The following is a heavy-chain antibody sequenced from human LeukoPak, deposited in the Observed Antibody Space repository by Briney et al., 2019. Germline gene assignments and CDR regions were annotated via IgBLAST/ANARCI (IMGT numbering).Heavy chain of an antibody. Sequence: GSLLLSCAASGFTFISYWMHWVRQAPGKGLVWVSRIKSDGSTNYADSVKGRFTISRDNAKNTVSLQMNSLRAEDTGVYYCARAPSEIGGYYPEYFRHWGHGTLVTVSS. CDR1: GFTFISYW. CDR3: ARAPSEIGGYYPEYFRH. CDR2: IKSDGST. J-gene: IGHJ1*01. V-gene: IGHV3-74*01. D-gene: IGHD3-22*01.